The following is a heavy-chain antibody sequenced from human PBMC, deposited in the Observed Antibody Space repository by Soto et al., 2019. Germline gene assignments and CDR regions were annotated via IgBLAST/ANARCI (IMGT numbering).Heavy chain of an antibody. CDR2: INPYSGGT. Sequence: ASVKVSCKASGYTFTDYYIHWVRQAPGQGLEWMGWINPYSGGTNYAQRFQGWVTMTRDTSISTAYMELSRLTSDDTAVYYCARNEYQFTMDVWGQGTTVTVSS. V-gene: IGHV1-2*04. CDR1: GYTFTDYY. D-gene: IGHD2-2*01. CDR3: ARNEYQFTMDV. J-gene: IGHJ6*02.